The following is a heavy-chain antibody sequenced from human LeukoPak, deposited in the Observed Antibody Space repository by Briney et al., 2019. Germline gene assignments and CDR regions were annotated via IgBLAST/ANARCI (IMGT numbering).Heavy chain of an antibody. CDR3: AHSLYCSGGSCYSSAHYYSDY. V-gene: IGHV2-5*02. CDR2: IYWDDDK. Sequence: SGPTLVKPTQTLTLTCTFSGFSLSTSGVGVGWIRQPPGKALEWLALIYWDDDKRYSPSLKSRLTITKDTSKNQVVLTMTNMDPVDTATYYCAHSLYCSGGSCYSSAHYYSDYWGQGTLVTVSS. J-gene: IGHJ4*02. D-gene: IGHD2-15*01. CDR1: GFSLSTSGVG.